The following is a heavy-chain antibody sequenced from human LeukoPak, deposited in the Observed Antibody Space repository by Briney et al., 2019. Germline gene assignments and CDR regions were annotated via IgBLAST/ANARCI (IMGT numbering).Heavy chain of an antibody. D-gene: IGHD3-3*01. Sequence: SETLSLTCAVSGGSNSSSNWWSWVRQPPGKGLEWIGEIYHSGSTNYNPSLKSRVTISVDKSKNQFSLKLSSVTAADTAVYYCASSSGDYYDFWSGYLAHYYYGMDVWGQGTTVTVSS. CDR3: ASSSGDYYDFWSGYLAHYYYGMDV. CDR2: IYHSGST. V-gene: IGHV4-4*02. CDR1: GGSNSSSNW. J-gene: IGHJ6*02.